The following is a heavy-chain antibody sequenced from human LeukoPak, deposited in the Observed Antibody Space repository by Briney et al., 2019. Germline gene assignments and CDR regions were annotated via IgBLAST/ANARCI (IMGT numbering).Heavy chain of an antibody. Sequence: KASETLSLTCTVSGGSISSYYWSWIRQPPGKGLEWIGSTYHSGSTYYNPSLKSRVTISVDTSKNQFSLKLSSVTAADTAVYYCAGQNCSSTSCYIFDYWGQGTLVTVSS. CDR3: AGQNCSSTSCYIFDY. J-gene: IGHJ4*02. V-gene: IGHV4-59*08. CDR2: TYHSGST. CDR1: GGSISSYY. D-gene: IGHD2-2*02.